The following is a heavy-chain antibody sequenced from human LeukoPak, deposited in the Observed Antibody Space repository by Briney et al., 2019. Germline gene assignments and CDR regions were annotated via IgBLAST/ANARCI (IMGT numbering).Heavy chain of an antibody. Sequence: GASVEVSCKASGYTFTSYDINWLRQATGQGLEWMGWMNPNSGNTGYAQKFQGRVTMTRNTSISTAYMELSSLRSEDTAVYYCARAMITFGGVIELWGQGTLVTVSS. V-gene: IGHV1-8*01. CDR3: ARAMITFGGVIEL. CDR2: MNPNSGNT. D-gene: IGHD3-16*02. J-gene: IGHJ4*02. CDR1: GYTFTSYD.